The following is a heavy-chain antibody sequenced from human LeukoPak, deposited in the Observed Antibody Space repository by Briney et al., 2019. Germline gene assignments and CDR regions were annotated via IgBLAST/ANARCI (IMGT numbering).Heavy chain of an antibody. D-gene: IGHD6-19*01. CDR2: IFYNGGT. CDR1: GFTFSTYG. Sequence: GSLRLSCAASGFTFSTYGIHWVRQAPGKGLEWIGCIFYNGGTNYNPSLNSRVTISVDTSKKQLSLKLNSVTAADTAVYYCARDLRSSGWYWFDPWGQGTLVTVSS. CDR3: ARDLRSSGWYWFDP. V-gene: IGHV4-59*01. J-gene: IGHJ5*02.